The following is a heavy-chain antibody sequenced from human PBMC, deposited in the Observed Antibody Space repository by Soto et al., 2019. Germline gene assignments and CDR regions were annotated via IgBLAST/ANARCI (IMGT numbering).Heavy chain of an antibody. CDR2: ISYDGNKK. J-gene: IGHJ4*02. V-gene: IGHV3-30*04. D-gene: IGHD6-19*01. CDR3: ARSVAVAGLDS. CDR1: VFTFSSYS. Sequence: GGSLRLSCAASVFTFSSYSFHWVRQAPGKGLEWVAVISYDGNKKYYEDSVKGRFSISRDTSKNTLYLQTSSLRAEDTAVYYCARSVAVAGLDSWGQGTLVTVSS.